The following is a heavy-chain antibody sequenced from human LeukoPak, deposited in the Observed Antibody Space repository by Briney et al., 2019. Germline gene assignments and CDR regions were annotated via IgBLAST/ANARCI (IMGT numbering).Heavy chain of an antibody. CDR1: GYTFTGYY. V-gene: IGHV1-2*02. CDR2: INPNSGGT. D-gene: IGHD3-9*01. CDR3: ARDFSPLRYFDWLPYYYYMDV. Sequence: ASVKVSCKASGYTFTGYYMHWVRQAPGQGLEWMGWINPNSGGTNYAQKFQGRVTMTRDTSISTAYMELSRLRSDDTAVYYCARDFSPLRYFDWLPYYYYMDVWGKGATVTVSS. J-gene: IGHJ6*03.